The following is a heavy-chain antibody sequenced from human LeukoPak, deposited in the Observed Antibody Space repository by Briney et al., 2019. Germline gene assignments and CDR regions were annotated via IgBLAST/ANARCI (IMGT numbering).Heavy chain of an antibody. CDR3: ARDGAGNVMGNWFDP. Sequence: GGFLRLSCAASGFSFRTYAMHWVRQAPGKGLEWVAIISYDGSTKYYSDSVKGRFTISRDNSKNTLYLQMNSLRAEDTAVYYCARDGAGNVMGNWFDPWGQGTLVTVSS. V-gene: IGHV3-30*04. CDR2: ISYDGSTK. J-gene: IGHJ5*02. D-gene: IGHD6-13*01. CDR1: GFSFRTYA.